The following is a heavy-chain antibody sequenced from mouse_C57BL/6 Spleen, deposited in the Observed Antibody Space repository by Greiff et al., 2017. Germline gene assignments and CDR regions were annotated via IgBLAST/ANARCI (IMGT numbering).Heavy chain of an antibody. CDR1: GYTFTDYN. V-gene: IGHV1-22*01. J-gene: IGHJ2*01. CDR3: ARGGGSSPYYFDY. D-gene: IGHD1-1*01. CDR2: INPNNGGT. Sequence: EVQLQQSGPELVKPGASVKMSCKASGYTFTDYNMHWVKQSHEKSLEWIGYINPNNGGTSYNQKFKGKATLTVNKSSSTAYMELRSLTSEDSAVYYCARGGGSSPYYFDYWGQGTTLTVSS.